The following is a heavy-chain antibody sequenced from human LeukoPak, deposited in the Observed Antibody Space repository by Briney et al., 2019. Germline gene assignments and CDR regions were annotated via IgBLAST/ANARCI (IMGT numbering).Heavy chain of an antibody. Sequence: GGSLRLSCAASGFTFSSYAMTWVRQAPGKGLEWVSLIGPVGDSPFYADSVKGRFTISRDNSKNTLSLQMNSLRVEDTAIYYCAKDIQLSTWGLGTMVTVSS. CDR3: AKDIQLST. D-gene: IGHD5-24*01. CDR1: GFTFSSYA. V-gene: IGHV3-23*01. J-gene: IGHJ3*01. CDR2: IGPVGDSP.